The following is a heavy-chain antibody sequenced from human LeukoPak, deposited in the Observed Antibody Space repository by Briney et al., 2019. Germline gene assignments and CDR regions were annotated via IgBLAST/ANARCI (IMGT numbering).Heavy chain of an antibody. D-gene: IGHD2-2*01. J-gene: IGHJ3*02. V-gene: IGHV4-59*01. Sequence: PSETLSLTCTVSGGSISSYYWSWIRQPPGKGLEWIGYIYYSGSTNYNPSFKSRVTISVDTSKNQFSLKLSSVTAADTAVYYCARDSSTMNDAFDIWGQGTMVTVSS. CDR1: GGSISSYY. CDR3: ARDSSTMNDAFDI. CDR2: IYYSGST.